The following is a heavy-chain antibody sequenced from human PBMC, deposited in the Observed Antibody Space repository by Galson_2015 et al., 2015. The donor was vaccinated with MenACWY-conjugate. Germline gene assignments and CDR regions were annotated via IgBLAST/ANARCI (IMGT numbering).Heavy chain of an antibody. Sequence: QSGAEVKKPGESLKISCKGSGYSFTNYWIAWVRQMPGKGLQWMGLIDPVNSNIRYSPSFQGQVTISADESISTAYLQRSSLKASDTAMYYCARHPPGGRGMDVWGQGTTVTVSS. J-gene: IGHJ6*02. CDR3: ARHPPGGRGMDV. D-gene: IGHD1-26*01. V-gene: IGHV5-51*01. CDR1: GYSFTNYW. CDR2: IDPVNSNI.